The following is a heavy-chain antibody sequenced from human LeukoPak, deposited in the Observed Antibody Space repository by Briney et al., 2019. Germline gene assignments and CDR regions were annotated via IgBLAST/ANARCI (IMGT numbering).Heavy chain of an antibody. V-gene: IGHV1-8*01. CDR1: GYTFTSYH. CDR2: VDPNSGNT. CDR3: ARGPYGSGKFDY. D-gene: IGHD3-10*01. Sequence: ASVTVSCKASGYTFTSYHINWVRQASGQGLEWMGWVDPNSGNTGYAQKFQDRVTMTRNTSISTAYMELSSLRSEDTAVYYSARGPYGSGKFDYWGQGTLVTVSS. J-gene: IGHJ4*02.